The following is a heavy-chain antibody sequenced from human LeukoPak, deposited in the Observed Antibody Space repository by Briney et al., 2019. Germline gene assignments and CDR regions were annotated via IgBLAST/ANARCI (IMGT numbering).Heavy chain of an antibody. V-gene: IGHV4-59*12. CDR1: GGSISSYY. J-gene: IGHJ4*02. CDR3: ARLGRSSSTDY. CDR2: IYYSGYT. Sequence: SETLSLTCTVSGGSISSYYWSWIRQPPGKGLKWIGNIYYSGYTTYSPSLRSRVTISVDTSRNQFSLKLSSVTAADTAVYYCARLGRSSSTDYWGQGTLVTVSS. D-gene: IGHD6-6*01.